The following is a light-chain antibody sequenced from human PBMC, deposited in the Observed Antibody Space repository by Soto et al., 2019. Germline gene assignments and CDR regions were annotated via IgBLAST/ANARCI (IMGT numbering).Light chain of an antibody. CDR1: QSISSY. J-gene: IGKJ1*01. CDR3: QQSYSTLWT. V-gene: IGKV1-39*01. CDR2: AAS. Sequence: DIQMTQSPSSLSASVGDRVTITCRSSQSISSYLNWYQQKPGKAPKLLIYAASSLQSGVPSRFSGSGSGADFTLTINSPQPEDFATYYCQQSYSTLWTFGQGTKVDIK.